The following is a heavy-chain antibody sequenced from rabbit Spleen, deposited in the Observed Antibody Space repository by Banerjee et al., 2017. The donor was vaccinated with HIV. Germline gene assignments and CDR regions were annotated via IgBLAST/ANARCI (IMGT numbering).Heavy chain of an antibody. V-gene: IGHV1S45*01. D-gene: IGHD7-1*01. CDR3: ARWASTDGYFDL. J-gene: IGHJ4*01. Sequence: QEQLEESGGDLVKPGASLTLTCTASGFSFGSYWMSWVRQAPGKGLEWIACIDTGSRDFTYYANWAKGRFTISKTSSTTVTLQMTSLTAADTATYFCARWASTDGYFDLWGQGTLVTVS. CDR2: IDTGSRDFT. CDR1: GFSFGSYW.